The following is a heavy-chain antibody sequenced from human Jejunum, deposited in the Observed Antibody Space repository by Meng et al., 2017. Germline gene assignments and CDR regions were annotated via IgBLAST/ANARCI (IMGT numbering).Heavy chain of an antibody. CDR1: GFTFSSHA. CDR2: ISYDGSLK. V-gene: IGHV3-30*01. J-gene: IGHJ4*01. CDR3: AKEAPGTFDL. Sequence: QGQLVESGGGVVQPGRSLRLSCEASGFTFSSHAMHWVRQAPGKGLEWVADISYDGSLKYYADSVKGRFTISRDNSKNTLFLHMNSLRVEDTAVYYCAKEAPGTFDLWGQGTLVTVSS.